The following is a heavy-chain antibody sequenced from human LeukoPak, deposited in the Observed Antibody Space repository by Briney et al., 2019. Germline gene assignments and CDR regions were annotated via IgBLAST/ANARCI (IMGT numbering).Heavy chain of an antibody. V-gene: IGHV3-23*01. CDR3: AKSPPPYYYDSSGYETVGGTLFDY. CDR2: ISGSGGST. CDR1: GFTLSSYA. D-gene: IGHD3-22*01. J-gene: IGHJ4*02. Sequence: GGSLRLSCAASGFTLSSYAMSWVRQAPGKGLEWVSAISGSGGSTYYADSVKGRFTISRDNSKNTLYLQMNSLRAEDTAVYYCAKSPPPYYYDSSGYETVGGTLFDYWGQGTLATVSS.